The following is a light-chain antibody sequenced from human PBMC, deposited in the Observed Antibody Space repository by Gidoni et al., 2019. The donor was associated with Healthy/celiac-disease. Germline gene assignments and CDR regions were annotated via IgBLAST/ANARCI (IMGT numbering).Light chain of an antibody. J-gene: IGKJ1*01. CDR2: AAS. Sequence: DIQMTQAPSSLSASVGDRVTITCRASQSISSYLTWYQQKPGKAPKRLIYAASSLQRGVPSRFSGSGSGTDFTLTISSLQPEDFATYYCQQSYSTLSWTFGQGTKVEIK. CDR3: QQSYSTLSWT. CDR1: QSISSY. V-gene: IGKV1-39*01.